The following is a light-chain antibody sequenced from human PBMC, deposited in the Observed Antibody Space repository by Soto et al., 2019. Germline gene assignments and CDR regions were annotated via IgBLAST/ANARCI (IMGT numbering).Light chain of an antibody. Sequence: QSVLTQPASVSGSPGQSITISCTGTSSDVGGYNYVSWYQQHPGKALKLMIYDVSNRPSGVSIRFSGSKSGNTASLTISGLQAEDEADYYCSSYTSSSTPLYVFGTGTKVTVL. CDR1: SSDVGGYNY. J-gene: IGLJ1*01. CDR3: SSYTSSSTPLYV. CDR2: DVS. V-gene: IGLV2-14*01.